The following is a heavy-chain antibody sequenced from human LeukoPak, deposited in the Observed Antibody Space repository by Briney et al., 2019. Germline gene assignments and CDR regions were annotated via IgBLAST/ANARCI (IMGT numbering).Heavy chain of an antibody. CDR1: GGSFSGYY. CDR2: INQSGST. V-gene: IGHV4-34*01. D-gene: IGHD1-14*01. J-gene: IGHJ3*02. CDR3: ARRSGAFDI. Sequence: SETLSLTCAVYGGSFSGYYWSWVRQPPGKGLEWIGEINQSGSTNNNPSLKSRVTISVDTSKNQFSLKLTSVTAADMAVYYCARRSGAFDIWGQGTMVTVSS.